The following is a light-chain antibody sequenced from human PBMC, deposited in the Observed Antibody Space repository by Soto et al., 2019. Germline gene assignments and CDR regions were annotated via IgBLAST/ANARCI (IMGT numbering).Light chain of an antibody. CDR2: EVN. CDR3: CSYEGTVAYV. Sequence: QSALTQPASVSGSPGQSITISCTGTSSDVGSYNLVSWYQQLPGKAPKVIICEVNKRPSGVSYRFSGSESGNTASLTISGLQTEDEADYYYCSYEGTVAYVFGTGTKVTVL. J-gene: IGLJ1*01. V-gene: IGLV2-23*02. CDR1: SSDVGSYNL.